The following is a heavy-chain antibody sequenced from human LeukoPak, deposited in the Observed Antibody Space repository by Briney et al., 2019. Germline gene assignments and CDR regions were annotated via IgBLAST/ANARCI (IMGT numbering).Heavy chain of an antibody. Sequence: GGTLRLSCAASGLTFSSYGMSWVRQAPGKGLEWVSGISGSGSDGSTYYADSVKGRFTISRDNSKNTLYLQMNSLRAEDTAVYYCAKDAGDYDFWSGYSNWFDPWGQGTLVTVSS. D-gene: IGHD3-3*01. J-gene: IGHJ5*02. CDR2: ISGSGSDGST. CDR1: GLTFSSYG. V-gene: IGHV3-23*01. CDR3: AKDAGDYDFWSGYSNWFDP.